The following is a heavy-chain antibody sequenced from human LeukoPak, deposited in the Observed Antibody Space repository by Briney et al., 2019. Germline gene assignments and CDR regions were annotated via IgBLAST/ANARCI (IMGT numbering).Heavy chain of an antibody. D-gene: IGHD5-12*01. V-gene: IGHV3-23*01. CDR3: AGTYSGYASPDY. CDR1: GFTFSSYA. J-gene: IGHJ4*02. Sequence: GGSLRLSCAASGFTFSSYAMTWVRQAPGKGLEWVSSISGSGGNTYYADSVKGRFTISRDNSKNTLYLQMNSLRAEDTAVYYCAGTYSGYASPDYWGQGTLVTVSS. CDR2: ISGSGGNT.